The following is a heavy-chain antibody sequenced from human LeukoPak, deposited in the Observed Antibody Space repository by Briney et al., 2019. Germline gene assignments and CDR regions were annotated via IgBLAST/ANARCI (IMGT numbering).Heavy chain of an antibody. V-gene: IGHV3-23*01. CDR1: GFIISSYA. J-gene: IGHJ4*02. CDR3: AKGRPYSSGPSVIEY. CDR2: ISGSSDGT. Sequence: GGTLRLSCAASGFIISSYAMNWVRHAPRRGLEWVSSISGSSDGTYYADSVKGRFTISRDSSKDTSYLQINSLRAEDTAVYYCAKGRPYSSGPSVIEYWGQGTLVTVSS. D-gene: IGHD6-19*01.